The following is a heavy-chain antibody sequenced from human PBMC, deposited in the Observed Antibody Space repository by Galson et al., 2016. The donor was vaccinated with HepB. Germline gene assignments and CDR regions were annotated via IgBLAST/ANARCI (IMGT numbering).Heavy chain of an antibody. CDR1: GFTFKSYA. J-gene: IGHJ5*02. V-gene: IGHV3-23*01. Sequence: SLRLSCAASGFTFKSYAMNWVRQAPGKGLEWVSGINASGGRTYYADSVRGRFAISRDNSKNTLYLKMTILSAEDTSVYYCARDLHTSVVSGWFAPWGQGNRVTVSS. D-gene: IGHD5/OR15-5a*01. CDR3: ARDLHTSVVSGWFAP. CDR2: INASGGRT.